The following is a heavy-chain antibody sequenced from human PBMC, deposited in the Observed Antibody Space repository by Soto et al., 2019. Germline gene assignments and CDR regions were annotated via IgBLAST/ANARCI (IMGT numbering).Heavy chain of an antibody. D-gene: IGHD1-26*01. CDR1: GGTFSSYP. CDR3: ARVGHITNYGMAV. V-gene: IGHV1-69*01. CDR2: IIPFFGTS. Sequence: QVQLVRSGAEVKKPGSSVKVSCEASGGTFSSYPINWVRQAPGQGLEWMGGIIPFFGTSNYAQKFQGRVTIPADDSTSTAYMELRSLRSEDTAVYYCARVGHITNYGMAVWGQGTTVTVSS. J-gene: IGHJ6*02.